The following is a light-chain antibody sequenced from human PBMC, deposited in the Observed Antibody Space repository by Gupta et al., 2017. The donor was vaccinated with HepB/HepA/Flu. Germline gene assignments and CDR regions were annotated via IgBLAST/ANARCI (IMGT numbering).Light chain of an antibody. J-gene: IGLJ2*01. CDR3: SSYTGSNTLV. CDR1: SSDVGGHNY. Sequence: GTSSDVGGHNYVSWYQQHPGKAPKLMIYDVSNRHSGVSNRFSGSKSGNTASLTISGLQAEDEADYYCSSYTGSNTLVVGGGTKLTVL. CDR2: DVS. V-gene: IGLV2-14*03.